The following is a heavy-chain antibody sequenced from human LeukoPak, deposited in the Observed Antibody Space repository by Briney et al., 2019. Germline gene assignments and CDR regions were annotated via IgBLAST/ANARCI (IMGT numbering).Heavy chain of an antibody. CDR2: ISSNGGGT. CDR3: VKLIDSSDLGY. D-gene: IGHD6-19*01. V-gene: IGHV3-64D*06. CDR1: GFTFSSHA. J-gene: IGHJ4*02. Sequence: GGSLRLSCSASGFTFSSHAMHWVRQAPGKGLEYVSVISSNGGGTHYADSVKGRFTVSRDNSKNTLYLQMSSLRAEDTAVYYCVKLIDSSDLGYWGQGTLVTVFS.